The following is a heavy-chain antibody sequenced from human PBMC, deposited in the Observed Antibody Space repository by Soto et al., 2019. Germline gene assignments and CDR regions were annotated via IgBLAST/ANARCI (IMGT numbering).Heavy chain of an antibody. CDR3: AKGGRFGYCSSTSCSFFDY. CDR2: ISYDGSNK. Sequence: GGSLRLSCAASGFTFSSYGMHWVRQAPGKGLEWVAVISYDGSNKYYADSVKGRFTISRDNSKNTLYLQMNSLRAEDTAVYYCAKGGRFGYCSSTSCSFFDYWGQGTLVTVSS. J-gene: IGHJ4*02. D-gene: IGHD2-2*01. V-gene: IGHV3-30*18. CDR1: GFTFSSYG.